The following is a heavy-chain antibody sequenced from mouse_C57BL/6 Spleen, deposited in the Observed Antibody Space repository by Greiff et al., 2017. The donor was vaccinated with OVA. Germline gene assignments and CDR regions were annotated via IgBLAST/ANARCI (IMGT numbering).Heavy chain of an antibody. CDR1: GFTFSDYG. CDR3: ARSDASRAMDY. CDR2: ISNLAYSI. D-gene: IGHD2-3*01. J-gene: IGHJ4*01. Sequence: EVQLQESGGGLVQPGGSLKLSCAASGFTFSDYGMAWVRQAPRQGPEWVAFISNLAYSIYYADTVTGRFTISRENAKNTLYLEMSSLRSEDTAMYYCARSDASRAMDYWGQGTSVTVSS. V-gene: IGHV5-15*01.